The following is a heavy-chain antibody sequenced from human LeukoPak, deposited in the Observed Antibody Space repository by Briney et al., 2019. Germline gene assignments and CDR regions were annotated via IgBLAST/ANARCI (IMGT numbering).Heavy chain of an antibody. CDR2: IYSGGST. CDR1: GFTVSSNF. Sequence: PGGSLRLSCAASGFTVSSNFMSWVRQAPGKGLECVSVIYSGGSTYYADYVEGRFNISRENSKNTLFLQMNSLSAEDTAVYYCARGYTSGWLYFACWGPGNLVTVSS. V-gene: IGHV3-53*01. D-gene: IGHD6-19*01. CDR3: ARGYTSGWLYFAC. J-gene: IGHJ4*02.